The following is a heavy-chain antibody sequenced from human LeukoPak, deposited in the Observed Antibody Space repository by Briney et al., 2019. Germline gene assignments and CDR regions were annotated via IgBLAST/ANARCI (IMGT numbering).Heavy chain of an antibody. CDR1: GGSISSSSYY. Sequence: SETLSLTCTVSGGSISSSSYYWGWIRQPPGKGLEWIGSIYYTGSTYYNASLQSRVTISIDTSKNQFSLRLNSVTAADTAMYYCVKSGGYGLIDYWGQGTLVTVSS. CDR3: VKSGGYGLIDY. V-gene: IGHV4-39*01. CDR2: IYYTGST. D-gene: IGHD1-26*01. J-gene: IGHJ4*02.